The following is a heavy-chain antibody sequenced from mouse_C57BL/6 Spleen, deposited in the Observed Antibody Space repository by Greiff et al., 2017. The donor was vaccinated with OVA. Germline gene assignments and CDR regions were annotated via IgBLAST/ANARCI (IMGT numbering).Heavy chain of an antibody. CDR2: INPSNGGT. CDR1: GYTFTSYW. Sequence: QVQLQQPGTDLVKPGASVKLSCKASGYTFTSYWMHWVKQRPGQGLEWIGNINPSNGGTNYNEKFKSKATLTVDKSSSTAYMQLSSLTSEDSAVYYCARDDFYYYAMDYWGQGTSVTVSS. J-gene: IGHJ4*01. D-gene: IGHD2-12*01. CDR3: ARDDFYYYAMDY. V-gene: IGHV1-53*01.